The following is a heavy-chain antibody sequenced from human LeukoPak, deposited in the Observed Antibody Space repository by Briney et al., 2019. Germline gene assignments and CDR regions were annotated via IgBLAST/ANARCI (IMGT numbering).Heavy chain of an antibody. J-gene: IGHJ6*03. V-gene: IGHV4-59*12. Sequence: SETLSLTCTVSGGSISSYYWSWIRQPPGKGLEWIGSIYHSGSTYYNPSLKSQVTISVDTSKNQFSLKLSSVTAADTAVYYCARGRKYYYYMDVWGKGTTVTVSS. CDR1: GGSISSYY. CDR2: IYHSGST. CDR3: ARGRKYYYYMDV.